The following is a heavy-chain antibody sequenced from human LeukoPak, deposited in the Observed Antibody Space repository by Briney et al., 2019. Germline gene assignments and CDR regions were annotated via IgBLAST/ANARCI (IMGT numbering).Heavy chain of an antibody. CDR3: ARPRGVGIHCSGGSCYKGGAFDI. CDR1: GFTFSSYW. J-gene: IGHJ3*02. CDR2: INSDGSST. D-gene: IGHD2-15*01. Sequence: SGGSLRLSCAASGFTFSSYWMHWVRQAPGKGLVWVSRINSDGSSTSYADSVKGRFTISRDNAKNTLYLQMNSLRAEDTAVYYCARPRGVGIHCSGGSCYKGGAFDIWGQGTMVTVSS. V-gene: IGHV3-74*01.